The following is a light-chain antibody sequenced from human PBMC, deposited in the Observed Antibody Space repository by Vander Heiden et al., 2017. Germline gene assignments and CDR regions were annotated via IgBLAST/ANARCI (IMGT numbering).Light chain of an antibody. CDR3: SSYTTSGTFPYV. CDR1: GSDIGGYSY. CDR2: DVD. J-gene: IGLJ1*01. V-gene: IGLV2-14*03. Sequence: QSALTPPASVSGSPGLSITISCTGTGSDIGGYSYVSWYQRHPGKAPKLIIYDVDSRPSGVSNRFSGSKPGKTASLTISGLQAEDEAEYYCSSYTTSGTFPYVFGAGTQVTVL.